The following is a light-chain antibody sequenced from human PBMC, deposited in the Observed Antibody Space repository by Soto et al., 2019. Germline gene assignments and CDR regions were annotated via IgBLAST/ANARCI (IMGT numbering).Light chain of an antibody. V-gene: IGKV3-20*01. Sequence: EIVLSQSPGTLSLSPGERATLSCRASQSVRSSYLAWYQQKPGQAPRLLIYDASSRATGIPARFNGGGSGTEYSLTISNLQSVYFAVYFCQQYHNWPPWLFGQGTK. CDR3: QQYHNWPPWL. CDR2: DAS. J-gene: IGKJ1*01. CDR1: QSVRSSY.